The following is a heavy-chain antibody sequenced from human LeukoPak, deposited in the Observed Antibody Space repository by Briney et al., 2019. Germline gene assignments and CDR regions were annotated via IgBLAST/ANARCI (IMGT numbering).Heavy chain of an antibody. J-gene: IGHJ4*02. CDR1: GGSIRSSNNY. CDR2: IHYSGST. CDR3: ARDVGDSSGYYLRAFGY. D-gene: IGHD3-22*01. Sequence: SETLSLTCTVSGGSIRSSNNYWVWIRQPPGKGLEWIGGIHYSGSTYYYPSLKSRVTISVDTSKNQFSLKLSSVTAADTAVYYCARDVGDSSGYYLRAFGYWGQGTLVTVPS. V-gene: IGHV4-39*07.